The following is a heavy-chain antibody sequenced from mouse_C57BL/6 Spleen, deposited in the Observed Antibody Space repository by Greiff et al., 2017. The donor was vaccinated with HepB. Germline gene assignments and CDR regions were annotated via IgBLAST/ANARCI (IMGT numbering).Heavy chain of an antibody. Sequence: DVMLVESGGGLVKPGGSLKLSCAASGFTFSSYAMSWVRQTPEKRLEWVATISDGGSYTYYPDNVKGRFTISRDNAKNNLYLQMSHLKSEDTAMYYCARDRGNSYFDYWGQGTTLTVSS. J-gene: IGHJ2*01. CDR1: GFTFSSYA. CDR2: ISDGGSYT. CDR3: ARDRGNSYFDY. V-gene: IGHV5-4*01. D-gene: IGHD2-1*01.